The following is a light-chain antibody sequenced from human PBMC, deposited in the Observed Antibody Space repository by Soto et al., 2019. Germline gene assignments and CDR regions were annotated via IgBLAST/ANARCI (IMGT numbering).Light chain of an antibody. V-gene: IGLV2-14*01. CDR3: SSYTSISTYV. CDR1: SSDVGGYNF. J-gene: IGLJ1*01. Sequence: SALTQPASVSGSPGQSITISCTGTSSDVGGYNFVSWYQQHPDKAPKLMIYDVTNRPSGVSNRFSGSKSGNTASLTISGLQAEDEADYYCSSYTSISTYVFGTGTKLTVL. CDR2: DVT.